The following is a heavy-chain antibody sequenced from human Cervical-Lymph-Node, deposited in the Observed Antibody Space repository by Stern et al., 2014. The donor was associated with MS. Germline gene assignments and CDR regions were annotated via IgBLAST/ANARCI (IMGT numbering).Heavy chain of an antibody. CDR1: GGTFSSYA. CDR3: ARALSASSGWYVGY. Sequence: VQLVESGAEVKTPGSSVKVSCKASGGTFSSYAISWVRQAPGQGLEWVGGVIPIFDTPKYAQKFKGRVTITADKSTNTAYMELSSLRAEDTAIYYCARALSASSGWYVGYWGQGTLVTVSS. J-gene: IGHJ4*02. D-gene: IGHD6-19*01. CDR2: VIPIFDTP. V-gene: IGHV1-69*06.